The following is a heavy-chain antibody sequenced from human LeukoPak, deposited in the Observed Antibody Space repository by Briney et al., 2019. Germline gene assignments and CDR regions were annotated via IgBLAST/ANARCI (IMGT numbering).Heavy chain of an antibody. Sequence: GGSLRLSCAASGVTFTSYPMTWVRQAPGKGLEWVSSISDTGGVQFYADSVKGRFSISRDNSKNTVFLQMNSLRAEDTAVYYCAKGIARGVPDAFDIWGQGTMVTVSS. J-gene: IGHJ3*02. D-gene: IGHD2-8*02. CDR3: AKGIARGVPDAFDI. CDR1: GVTFTSYP. CDR2: ISDTGGVQ. V-gene: IGHV3-23*01.